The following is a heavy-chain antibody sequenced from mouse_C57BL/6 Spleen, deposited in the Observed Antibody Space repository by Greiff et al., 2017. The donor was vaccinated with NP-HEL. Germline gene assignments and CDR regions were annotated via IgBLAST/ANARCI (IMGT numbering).Heavy chain of an antibody. CDR2: IYPGDGDT. D-gene: IGHD1-1*01. Sequence: LVESGAELVKHGASVKISCKASGYAFSSYWMNWVKQRPGKGLEWIGQIYPGDGDTNYNGKFKGKATLTADKSSSTAYMQLSSLTSEDSAVYFCARALYTTVVGYYAMDYWGQGTSVTVSS. CDR1: GYAFSSYW. J-gene: IGHJ4*01. V-gene: IGHV1-80*01. CDR3: ARALYTTVVGYYAMDY.